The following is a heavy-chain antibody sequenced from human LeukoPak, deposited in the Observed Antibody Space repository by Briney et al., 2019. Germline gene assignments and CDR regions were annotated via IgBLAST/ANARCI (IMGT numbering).Heavy chain of an antibody. V-gene: IGHV1-2*02. J-gene: IGHJ5*02. CDR1: GSTFTGYY. CDR2: INTNSGGT. Sequence: GASVKLSCKASGSTFTGYYMHWVRQAPGQGLELMGWINTNSGGTNYAQKFQGRVTMTRDTSISTDYMELSRLKSDDTSVYDCAREYPRGIAAADTRWFDPWGQEPWSPSPQ. D-gene: IGHD6-13*01. CDR3: AREYPRGIAAADTRWFDP.